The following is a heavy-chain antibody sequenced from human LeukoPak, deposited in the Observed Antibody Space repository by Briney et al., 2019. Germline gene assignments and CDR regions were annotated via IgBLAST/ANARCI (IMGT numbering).Heavy chain of an antibody. D-gene: IGHD3-22*01. J-gene: IGHJ4*02. CDR1: GSSISSTYH. Sequence: SETLSLTCAVSGSSISSTYHWAWMRQPPGKGLEWIGAIYYVGKIYYNPSLKSRVIIAVDTSKDLVSLKVTSVTAADTAIYYCARCSSVSSYTVAYWGRGRLLTVSS. CDR2: IYYVGKI. CDR3: ARCSSVSSYTVAY. V-gene: IGHV4-38-2*01.